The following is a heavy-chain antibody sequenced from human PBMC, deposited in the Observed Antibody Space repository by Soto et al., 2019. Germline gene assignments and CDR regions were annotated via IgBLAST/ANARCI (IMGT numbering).Heavy chain of an antibody. Sequence: GGSLRLSCAASGFTFSSYGMHWVRQAPGKGLEWVAFISYDGSNKYYADSVKGRFTISRDNSKNTLYLQMNSLRAEDTAVYYCACRTMVGGLNLFDPWGQGTLVTGSS. CDR3: ACRTMVGGLNLFDP. CDR1: GFTFSSYG. D-gene: IGHD3-10*01. CDR2: ISYDGSNK. J-gene: IGHJ5*02. V-gene: IGHV3-30*03.